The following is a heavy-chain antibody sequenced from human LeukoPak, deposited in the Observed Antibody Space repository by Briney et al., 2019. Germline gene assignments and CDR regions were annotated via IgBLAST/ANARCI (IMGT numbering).Heavy chain of an antibody. Sequence: ASVKVSCKASGYTFTGYYMHWVRQAPGQGLEWMGWINPNSGGTNYAQKFQGRVTMTSDTSISTAYMELSRLRSDDTAVYYCARVMTTVTWWFDPWGQGTLVTVSS. CDR1: GYTFTGYY. J-gene: IGHJ5*02. V-gene: IGHV1-2*02. CDR2: INPNSGGT. D-gene: IGHD4-11*01. CDR3: ARVMTTVTWWFDP.